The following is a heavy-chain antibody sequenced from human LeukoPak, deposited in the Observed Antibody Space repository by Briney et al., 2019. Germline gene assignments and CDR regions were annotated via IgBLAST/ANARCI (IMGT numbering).Heavy chain of an antibody. CDR2: ISSSSSYI. V-gene: IGHV3-21*01. Sequence: GGSLRLSCAASGFTFTKAWMNWVRQAPGKGLEWVSSISSSSSYIYYADSVKGRFTISRDNAKNSLYLQMNSLRAEDTAVYYCARDKYYYDSSGYYRGHDYWGQGTLVTVSS. J-gene: IGHJ4*02. CDR1: GFTFTKAW. CDR3: ARDKYYYDSSGYYRGHDY. D-gene: IGHD3-22*01.